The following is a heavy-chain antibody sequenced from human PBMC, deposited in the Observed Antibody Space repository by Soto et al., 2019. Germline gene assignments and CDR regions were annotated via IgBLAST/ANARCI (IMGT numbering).Heavy chain of an antibody. V-gene: IGHV4-34*01. J-gene: IGHJ4*02. CDR3: ARASADRTGTTFFDY. CDR1: GGSCSGYF. D-gene: IGHD1-1*01. CDR2: INHSGST. Sequence: SETLSLTCAVYGGSCSGYFWSWIRQPPGEGLEWVGQINHSGSTNYNPSLKSRVTISVDTSRNQFSLKLTSVTAADTAVYYCARASADRTGTTFFDYWGQGTLVTVSS.